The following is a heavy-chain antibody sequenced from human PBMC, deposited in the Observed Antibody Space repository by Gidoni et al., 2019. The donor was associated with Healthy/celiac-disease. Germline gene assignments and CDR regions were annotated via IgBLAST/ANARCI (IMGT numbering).Heavy chain of an antibody. CDR3: AREERKYSSSHGWVDY. D-gene: IGHD6-6*01. J-gene: IGHJ4*02. CDR1: GFTFSSSS. Sequence: EVQLVESGGGLVKPGGSLSLSCVASGFTFSSSSMNWVRQAPGKGLEWVSSISSSSSYIYYADSVKGRFTISRDNAKNSLYLQMNSLRAEDTAVYYCAREERKYSSSHGWVDYWGQGTLVTVSS. CDR2: ISSSSSYI. V-gene: IGHV3-21*01.